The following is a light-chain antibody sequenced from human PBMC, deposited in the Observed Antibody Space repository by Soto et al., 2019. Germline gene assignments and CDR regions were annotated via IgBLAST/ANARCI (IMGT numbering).Light chain of an antibody. CDR1: QSVSSSY. CDR3: QQYGSSPPIT. J-gene: IGKJ5*01. V-gene: IGKV3-20*01. CDR2: GAS. Sequence: ENVLTQAPGIVFLSRGEISTLSCRSIQSVSSSYLAWYQQKPGQAPRLLIYGASSRATGIPDRFSGSGSGTDFTLTISRLEPEDFAVYYCQQYGSSPPITFGQGTRLEIK.